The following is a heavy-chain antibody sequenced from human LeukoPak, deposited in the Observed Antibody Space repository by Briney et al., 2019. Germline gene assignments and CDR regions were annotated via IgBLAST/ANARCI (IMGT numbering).Heavy chain of an antibody. D-gene: IGHD1-26*01. V-gene: IGHV3-48*01. CDR3: ARAGSGTDY. Sequence: GGSLRLSCAASGFTFSSYSMNWVRQAPGKGLEWVSYISSSSSTRYYADSVKGRFTISGDNAKNSLYMQMNSLRAEDTAVYYCARAGSGTDYWGQGTLVTVSS. CDR1: GFTFSSYS. J-gene: IGHJ4*02. CDR2: ISSSSSTR.